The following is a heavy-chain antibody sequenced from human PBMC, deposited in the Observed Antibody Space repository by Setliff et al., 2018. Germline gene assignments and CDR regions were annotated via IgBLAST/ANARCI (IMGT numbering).Heavy chain of an antibody. J-gene: IGHJ4*02. CDR2: ISSGSNSI. CDR3: ATDGVQNYNLDY. Sequence: GGSLRLSCEASGFTFTYYSMSWVRQAPGKGLEWISYISSGSNSIYYADSVKGRFTVSRDNAKNTLYLQMNSLRTEDTAVYYCATDGVQNYNLDYWGQGTLVTVSS. D-gene: IGHD1-1*01. CDR1: GFTFTYYS. V-gene: IGHV3-11*04.